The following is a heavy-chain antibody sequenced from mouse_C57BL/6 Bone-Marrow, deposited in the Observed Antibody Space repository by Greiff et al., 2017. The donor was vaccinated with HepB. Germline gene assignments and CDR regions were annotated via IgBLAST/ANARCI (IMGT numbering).Heavy chain of an antibody. CDR2: IYPGSGST. J-gene: IGHJ3*01. D-gene: IGHD3-2*02. CDR3: AREENSSGYVAWFAY. CDR1: GYTFTSYW. Sequence: QVQLQQPGAELVKPGASVKMSCKASGYTFTSYWITWVKQRPGQGLEWIGDIYPGSGSTNHNEKFKSKATLTVDTSSSTAYMQLSSLTSEDSAVYYCAREENSSGYVAWFAYWGQGTLVTVSA. V-gene: IGHV1-55*01.